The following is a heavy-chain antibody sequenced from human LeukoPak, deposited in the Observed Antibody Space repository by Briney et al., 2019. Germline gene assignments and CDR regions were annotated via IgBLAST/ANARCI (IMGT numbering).Heavy chain of an antibody. J-gene: IGHJ6*03. CDR1: RFNFRAYW. Sequence: GGSLRLSCTTSRFNFRAYWMARVRQAPGKGLEWVANIEDDGVEKYYVDSVKGRFTISRDNAKNSLYLQMNSLRAEDTALYYCARLYCSSTSCHTLYYYYMDVWGKGTTVTVSS. D-gene: IGHD2-2*02. CDR2: IEDDGVEK. CDR3: ARLYCSSTSCHTLYYYYMDV. V-gene: IGHV3-7*01.